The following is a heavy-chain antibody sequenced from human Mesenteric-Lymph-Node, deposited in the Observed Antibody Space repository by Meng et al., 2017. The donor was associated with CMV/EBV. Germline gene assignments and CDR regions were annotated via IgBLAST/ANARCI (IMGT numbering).Heavy chain of an antibody. Sequence: GESLKISCAASGFTFSSYGMHWVRQAPGKGLDWVAFIRYDGSNEYYADSVKGRFTISRDNSKNTLYLQMNSLRAEDTAVYYCARDGVGATTSHYYYGMDVWGQGTTVTVSS. D-gene: IGHD1-26*01. CDR2: IRYDGSNE. V-gene: IGHV3-30*02. J-gene: IGHJ6*02. CDR3: ARDGVGATTSHYYYGMDV. CDR1: GFTFSSYG.